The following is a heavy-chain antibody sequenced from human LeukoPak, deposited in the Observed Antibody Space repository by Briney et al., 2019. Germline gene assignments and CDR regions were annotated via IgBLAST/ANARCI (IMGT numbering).Heavy chain of an antibody. CDR1: GGSISSYY. V-gene: IGHV4-59*08. CDR3: ARLGIGVVPSAMLGDYYFDY. J-gene: IGHJ4*02. Sequence: SETLSLTCTVSGGSISSYYWSWIRQPPGKGLAWIGYIYYSGSTKYNPSLKSRVTISVDTSKSQFSLKLTSVTAADTAVYYCARLGIGVVPSAMLGDYYFDYWGQGTLVTVSS. CDR2: IYYSGST. D-gene: IGHD2-2*01.